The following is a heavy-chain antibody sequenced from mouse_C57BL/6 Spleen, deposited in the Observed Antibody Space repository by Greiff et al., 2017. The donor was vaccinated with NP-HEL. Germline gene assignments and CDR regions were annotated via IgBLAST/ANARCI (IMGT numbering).Heavy chain of an antibody. D-gene: IGHD1-1*01. V-gene: IGHV1-50*01. J-gene: IGHJ3*01. CDR3: ARGYGSAY. CDR2: IDPSDSYT. Sequence: QVQLQQPGAELVKPGASVKLSCKASGYTFTSYWMQWVKQRPGQGLEWIGEIDPSDSYTNYNQKFKGKATLTVDTSSSTAYMQLSSLTSEDSAVYYCARGYGSAYWGQGTLVTVSA. CDR1: GYTFTSYW.